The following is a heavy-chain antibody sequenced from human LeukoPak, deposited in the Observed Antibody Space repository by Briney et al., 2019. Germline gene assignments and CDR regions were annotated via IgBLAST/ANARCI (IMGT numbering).Heavy chain of an antibody. CDR3: ARSIWRFDP. V-gene: IGHV3-74*01. CDR1: GFPFSTSW. J-gene: IGHJ5*02. Sequence: GGSLRLSCAASGFPFSTSWMHWVRQAPGKGLVWVSRMSSDGSDTSYADSVKGRFTISRDNAKNTLYLQMNSLGAEDTAVYYCARSIWRFDPWGQGTLVTVSS. D-gene: IGHD2-21*01. CDR2: MSSDGSDT.